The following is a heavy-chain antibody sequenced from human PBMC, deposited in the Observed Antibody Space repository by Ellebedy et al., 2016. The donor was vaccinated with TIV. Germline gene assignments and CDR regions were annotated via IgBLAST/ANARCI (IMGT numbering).Heavy chain of an antibody. Sequence: GGSLRLSCAASGFTFSDYYMSWIRQAPGKGLEWVSSISSSSSYIYYADSVKGRFTISRDIAENTLFLQMNSLRAEDTAIYYCTRDRFYSDSSAIFDPWGQGTLVTVAS. V-gene: IGHV3-11*05. CDR1: GFTFSDYY. D-gene: IGHD3-22*01. CDR3: TRDRFYSDSSAIFDP. J-gene: IGHJ5*02. CDR2: ISSSSSYI.